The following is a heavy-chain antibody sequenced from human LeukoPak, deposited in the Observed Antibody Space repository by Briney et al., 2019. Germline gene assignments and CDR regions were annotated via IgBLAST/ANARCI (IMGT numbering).Heavy chain of an antibody. J-gene: IGHJ4*02. CDR3: AKARYCSGGSCYYFDY. V-gene: IGHV3-30*04. Sequence: PGGSLRLSCAASGFTLSTYTLHWVRQAPGKGLEWVAVVLYDGETKYYADSVKGRFTISRDNSKNTLYLQMNSLRAEDTAVYYCAKARYCSGGSCYYFDYWGQGTLVTVSS. CDR2: VLYDGETK. CDR1: GFTLSTYT. D-gene: IGHD2-15*01.